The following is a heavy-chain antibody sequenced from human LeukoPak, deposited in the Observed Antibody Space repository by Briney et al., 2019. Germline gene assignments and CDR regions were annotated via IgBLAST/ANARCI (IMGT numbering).Heavy chain of an antibody. V-gene: IGHV3-74*01. Sequence: GGSLRLSCAGSGITFSTYWMHWVRQAPGKGLVWVSRINSEGSTISYADSVKGRFTISRDNAKNTLFLQMNSLRAEDTAVYYCARISSDSISYYDHWSQGTLVTVSS. J-gene: IGHJ4*02. CDR3: ARISSDSISYYDH. CDR1: GITFSTYW. CDR2: INSEGSTI. D-gene: IGHD3-22*01.